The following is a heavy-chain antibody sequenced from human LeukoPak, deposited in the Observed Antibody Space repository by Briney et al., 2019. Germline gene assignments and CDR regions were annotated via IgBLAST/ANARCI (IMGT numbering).Heavy chain of an antibody. CDR1: GGSFSGYY. CDR2: INHSGST. D-gene: IGHD2-8*01. V-gene: IGHV4-34*01. Sequence: PSETLSLTXAVYGGSFSGYYWSWIRQPPGKGLEWIGEINHSGSTNYNPSLKSRVTISVDTSKNQFSLKLSSVTAADTAVYYCARGPYCTNGVCYKGFDYWGQGTLVTVSS. CDR3: ARGPYCTNGVCYKGFDY. J-gene: IGHJ4*02.